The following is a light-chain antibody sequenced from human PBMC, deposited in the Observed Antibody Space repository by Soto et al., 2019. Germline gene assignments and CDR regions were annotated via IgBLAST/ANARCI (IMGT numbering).Light chain of an antibody. Sequence: DLQMTQSPPSLSAYVGDRVTVTCRANHDIGKSLAWYQQRPGKSPRLLIYDASTLESVVTPRFSGCGSGIDFSLVISSLRTEDVATYYFQKYNSNPLTFGGGTNVEVK. CDR3: QKYNSNPLT. V-gene: IGKV1-27*01. J-gene: IGKJ4*01. CDR2: DAS. CDR1: HDIGKS.